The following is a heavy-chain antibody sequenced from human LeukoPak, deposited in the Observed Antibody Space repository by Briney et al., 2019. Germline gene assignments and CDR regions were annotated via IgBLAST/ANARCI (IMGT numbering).Heavy chain of an antibody. CDR2: ISNSGSRI. D-gene: IGHD5-12*01. J-gene: IGHJ4*02. V-gene: IGHV3-74*01. CDR3: AFGTYSGYEWDY. Sequence: PGGSLRLSCAASGFTFNTYWMHRVRQAPGKGLVWVSYISNSGSRITYADSVKGRFTISRDNAKNTLYLQMNSLRAEDTAVYYCAFGTYSGYEWDYWGQGTLVTVSS. CDR1: GFTFNTYW.